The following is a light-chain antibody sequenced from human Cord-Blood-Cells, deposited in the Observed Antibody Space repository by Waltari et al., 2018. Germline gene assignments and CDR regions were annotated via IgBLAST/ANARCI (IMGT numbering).Light chain of an antibody. CDR1: SSDVGSYNL. CDR2: EGS. CDR3: CSYAGSSTWV. J-gene: IGLJ3*02. V-gene: IGLV2-23*01. Sequence: QSALTQPASVSGSPGQSITISSPGTSSDVGSYNLFPWYQHHPGKAPKLMIYEGSKRPSGVSNRFSGSKSGNTASLTISGLQAEDEADYYCCSYAGSSTWVFGGGTKLTVL.